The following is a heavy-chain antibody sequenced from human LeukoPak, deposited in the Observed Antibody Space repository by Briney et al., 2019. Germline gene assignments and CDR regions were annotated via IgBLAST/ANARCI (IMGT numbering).Heavy chain of an antibody. CDR1: GFTFSSYA. Sequence: GGSLRLSCAASGFTFSSYAMSWVRQAPGKGLEWVSAISRGGSSRYYADSVKGRFAISRDNSKNTLYLQMNSLRAEDTAIYYCAKVADYDGSGYYYYFDYWGQGTLVTVSS. CDR2: ISRGGSSR. CDR3: AKVADYDGSGYYYYFDY. D-gene: IGHD3-22*01. V-gene: IGHV3-23*01. J-gene: IGHJ4*02.